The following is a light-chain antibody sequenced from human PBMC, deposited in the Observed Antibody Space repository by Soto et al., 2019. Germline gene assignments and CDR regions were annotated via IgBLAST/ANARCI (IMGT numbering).Light chain of an antibody. CDR1: QGIGIL. V-gene: IGKV1-17*01. J-gene: IGKJ1*01. Sequence: DIQMTQSPSSLSASVGDRVTITCRASQGIGILLGWFQQKPGRAPKRLIYAASTLESGVPSRFSGSGSGTEFTLTISGLQPKDFATYYCLRHNAFPLTFGQRTKLHVK. CDR2: AAS. CDR3: LRHNAFPLT.